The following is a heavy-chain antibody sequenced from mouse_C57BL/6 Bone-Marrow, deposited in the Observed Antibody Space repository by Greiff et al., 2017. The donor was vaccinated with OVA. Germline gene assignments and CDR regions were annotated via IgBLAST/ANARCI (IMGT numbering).Heavy chain of an antibody. V-gene: IGHV1-64*01. J-gene: IGHJ1*03. D-gene: IGHD1-1*01. CDR1: GYAFSSYW. CDR2: IHPNSGST. CDR3: ARGNYGWYFDV. Sequence: LVESGAELVKPGASVKISCKASGYAFSSYWMHWVKQRPGQGLEWIGMIHPNSGSTNYNEKFKSKATLTVDKSSSTAYMQLSSLTSEDSAVYYCARGNYGWYFDVWGTGTTVTVSS.